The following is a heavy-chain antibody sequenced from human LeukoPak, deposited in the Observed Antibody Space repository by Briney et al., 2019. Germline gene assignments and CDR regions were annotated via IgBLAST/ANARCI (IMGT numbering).Heavy chain of an antibody. V-gene: IGHV3-48*01. CDR2: IRSSSSTI. CDR3: ARDGLIVVVPAATSFFDY. Sequence: GGSLRLSCAASGFTFSSYSMNWVRQAPGKGLEWVSYIRSSSSTIYYADSVKGRFTISRDNAKNSLYLQMNSLRAEDTAVYYCARDGLIVVVPAATSFFDYWGQGTLVTVSS. D-gene: IGHD2-2*01. CDR1: GFTFSSYS. J-gene: IGHJ4*02.